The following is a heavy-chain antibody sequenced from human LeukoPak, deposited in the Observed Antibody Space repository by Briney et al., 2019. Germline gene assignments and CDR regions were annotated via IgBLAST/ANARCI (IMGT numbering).Heavy chain of an antibody. V-gene: IGHV3-21*01. CDR2: ISTSSSYI. CDR3: AREVENTSGWYSHFDY. Sequence: GGTLRLSCAASGFTFSSYSMNWVRQAPGKGLEWVSSISTSSSYIYYADSVKGRFTISRDNAKNSLYLQMNSLRAEDTAVYYCAREVENTSGWYSHFDYWGQGTLVTVSS. D-gene: IGHD6-19*01. J-gene: IGHJ4*02. CDR1: GFTFSSYS.